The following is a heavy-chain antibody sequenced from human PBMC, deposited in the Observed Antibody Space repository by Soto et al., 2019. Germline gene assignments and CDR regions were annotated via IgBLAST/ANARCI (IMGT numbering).Heavy chain of an antibody. CDR2: IYPSDGST. CDR3: ARSQGSSTSLEIYYYYYYGMDV. D-gene: IGHD2-2*01. V-gene: IGHV1-46*01. CDR1: GYTFTRYY. Sequence: ASVKVSCKASGYTFTRYYMHWVRQAPGQGLEWMGRIYPSDGSTSYAQKFQGRVTITGDTSTSTAYMELSSLSSEDTAVYYCARSQGSSTSLEIYYYYYYGMDVWGQGTTVTVSS. J-gene: IGHJ6*02.